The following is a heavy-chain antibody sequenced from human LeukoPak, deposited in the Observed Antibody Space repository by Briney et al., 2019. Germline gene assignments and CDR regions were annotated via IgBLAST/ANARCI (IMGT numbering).Heavy chain of an antibody. CDR1: GGSISSSSYY. CDR2: IYYSGST. D-gene: IGHD6-13*01. Sequence: SETLSLTCTVSGGSISSSSYYWGWIRQPPGKGLEWIGSIYYSGSTYYNPSLKSRVTISIDTSKNQFSLKLSSVTAADTAVYYCARESGAIAAAGTTYGMDVWGQGTTVTVSS. V-gene: IGHV4-39*07. CDR3: ARESGAIAAAGTTYGMDV. J-gene: IGHJ6*02.